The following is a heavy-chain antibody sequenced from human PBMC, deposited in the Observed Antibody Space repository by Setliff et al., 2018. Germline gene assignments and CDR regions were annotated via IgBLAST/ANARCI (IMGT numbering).Heavy chain of an antibody. Sequence: SVKVSCKASGGTFSIYTISWVRQAPGQGLEWMGRIIPIFGTANYAQKFQGRVTITADKSTRTAYMELSSLRSEDTAVYYCAISTIFGVVSPTPDAFDIWGQGTMVTVSS. CDR1: GGTFSIYT. V-gene: IGHV1-69*08. D-gene: IGHD3-3*01. CDR2: IIPIFGTA. J-gene: IGHJ3*02. CDR3: AISTIFGVVSPTPDAFDI.